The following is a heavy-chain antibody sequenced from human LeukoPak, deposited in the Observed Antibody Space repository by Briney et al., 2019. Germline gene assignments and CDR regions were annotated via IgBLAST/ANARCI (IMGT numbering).Heavy chain of an antibody. V-gene: IGHV3-21*01. Sequence: PGGSLRLSCAASGFTFSSYSMNWVRQAPGKGLEWVSSISSSSSYIYYADSVKGRFTISRDNAKNSLYLQMNSLRAEDTAVYYCARDRYGSGSSLNWFDPWGQGTLVTVSS. CDR3: ARDRYGSGSSLNWFDP. D-gene: IGHD3-10*01. CDR1: GFTFSSYS. J-gene: IGHJ5*02. CDR2: ISSSSSYI.